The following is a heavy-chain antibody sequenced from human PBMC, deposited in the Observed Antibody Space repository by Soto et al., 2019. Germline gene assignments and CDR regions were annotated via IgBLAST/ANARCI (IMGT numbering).Heavy chain of an antibody. D-gene: IGHD4-17*01. V-gene: IGHV3-23*01. CDR2: ISGSGGST. CDR1: LFTFSSYA. J-gene: IGHJ4*02. Sequence: SLRLSCSASLFTFSSYAMSWVLHSPGKGLEWVSAISGSGGSTYYADSVKGRFTISRDNSKNTLYLQMNSLRAEDTAVYYCAKAMTDYGGPVDYWGQGTLVTVSS. CDR3: AKAMTDYGGPVDY.